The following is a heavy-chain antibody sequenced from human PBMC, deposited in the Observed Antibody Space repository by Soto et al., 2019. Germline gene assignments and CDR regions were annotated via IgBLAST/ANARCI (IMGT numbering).Heavy chain of an antibody. CDR2: IKEDGTET. Sequence: GGSLRLSCAASGFTFSSYSMNWVRQAPGKGLEWVANIKEDGTETHYVDSVKGRFTISRDNAKNSLYLQMNNLRAEDTALYYCARDSRRVAATSDLDYWGLGTLVTVSS. CDR3: ARDSRRVAATSDLDY. CDR1: GFTFSSYS. V-gene: IGHV3-7*01. J-gene: IGHJ4*02. D-gene: IGHD1-26*01.